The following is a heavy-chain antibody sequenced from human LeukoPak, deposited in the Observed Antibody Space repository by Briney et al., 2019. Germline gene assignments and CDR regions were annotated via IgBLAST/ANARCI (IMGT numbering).Heavy chain of an antibody. CDR1: GGSFSGYY. V-gene: IGHV4-34*01. Sequence: SETLSLTCAVYGGSFSGYYWSWIRQPPGKGLEWIGEINHSGSTNYNPSLKSQVTISVDTSKNQFSLKLSSVTAADTAVYYCARLHPARIAAAGGWGQGTLVTVSS. CDR3: ARLHPARIAAAGG. CDR2: INHSGST. J-gene: IGHJ4*02. D-gene: IGHD6-13*01.